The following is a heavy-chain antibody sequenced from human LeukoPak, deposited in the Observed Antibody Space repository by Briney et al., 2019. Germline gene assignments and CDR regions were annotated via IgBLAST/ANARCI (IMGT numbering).Heavy chain of an antibody. D-gene: IGHD3-22*01. CDR2: IWHDGSND. CDR3: AKVTGDYYDTSGAFDY. Sequence: PGRSLRLSCAASGSIFSSYGMHWVRQAPGKGLEWVARIWHDGSNDDYADSVKGRFTISRDNSKNTFDLQMNSLRAEDTAIYYCAKVTGDYYDTSGAFDYWGQGTLVTVSS. CDR1: GSIFSSYG. V-gene: IGHV3-33*06. J-gene: IGHJ4*02.